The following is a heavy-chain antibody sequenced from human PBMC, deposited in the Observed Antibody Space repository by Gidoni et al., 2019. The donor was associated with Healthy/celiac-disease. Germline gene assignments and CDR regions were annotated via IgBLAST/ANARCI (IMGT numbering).Heavy chain of an antibody. D-gene: IGHD4-4*01. Sequence: QVQLVQSGAEVKKPGSSVKVSCKAAGGTVSSYAISWVRQDPGQGLEWMGRIIPILGIANYAQKFQGRFTITADKSTSTAYMELSSLRSEDTAVYYCARDSWATTVTTSYYYYGMDVWGQGTTVTVSS. CDR1: GGTVSSYA. CDR3: ARDSWATTVTTSYYYYGMDV. J-gene: IGHJ6*02. CDR2: IIPILGIA. V-gene: IGHV1-69*04.